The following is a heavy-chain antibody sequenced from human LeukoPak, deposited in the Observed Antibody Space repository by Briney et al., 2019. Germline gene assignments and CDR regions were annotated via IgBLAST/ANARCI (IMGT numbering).Heavy chain of an antibody. Sequence: SETLSLTCAVYGGSFSGYYWSWIRQPPGKGLEWIGEINHSGSTNYNPSLKSRVTISVDTSKNQFSLKLSSVTAADTAVYYCAREIAAIVRPNWFDPWGQGTLVTVSS. V-gene: IGHV4-34*01. CDR3: AREIAAIVRPNWFDP. J-gene: IGHJ5*02. CDR2: INHSGST. CDR1: GGSFSGYY. D-gene: IGHD6-6*01.